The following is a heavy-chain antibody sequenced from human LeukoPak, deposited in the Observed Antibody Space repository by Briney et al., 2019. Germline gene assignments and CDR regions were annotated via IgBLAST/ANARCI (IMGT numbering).Heavy chain of an antibody. CDR3: ATDPRPLWFGETQGY. CDR2: INTHNANT. J-gene: IGHJ4*02. V-gene: IGHV1-18*01. Sequence: ASVKVSCKPSGYTFTSYGINWVRQAPGQGLEWMGWINTHNANTNYAQKFQGRVTMTEDTSTDTAYMELSSLRSEDTAVYYCATDPRPLWFGETQGYWGQGTLVTVSS. D-gene: IGHD3-10*01. CDR1: GYTFTSYG.